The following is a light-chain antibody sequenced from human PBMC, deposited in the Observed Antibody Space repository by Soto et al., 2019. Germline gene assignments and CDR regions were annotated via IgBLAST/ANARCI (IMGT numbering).Light chain of an antibody. CDR1: QSLSNR. Sequence: DIQMTQSPSTLSASVGDRVTITCRASQSLSNRLAWYQQKPGKAPKVLIYDASSLESGVPSRFSGSGSGTHFILTISSLQPDDFATYYCHYYSAVWTFDQGTKVEIK. J-gene: IGKJ1*01. CDR3: HYYSAVWT. V-gene: IGKV1-5*01. CDR2: DAS.